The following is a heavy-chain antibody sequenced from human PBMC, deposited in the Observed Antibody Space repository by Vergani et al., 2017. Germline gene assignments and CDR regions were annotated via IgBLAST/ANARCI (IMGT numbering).Heavy chain of an antibody. CDR2: ISWDGGNT. J-gene: IGHJ4*02. V-gene: IGHV3-43D*03. CDR3: AKDSPYGSGSPPGIPTYFDY. Sequence: EVQLVESGGVVVQPGGSLRLSCAASGFTFDDYAMHWVRQTPGKGLEWVSLISWDGGNTYYADSVKGRFTISRDNSKNSLYLQMNSLRTEDTALYYCAKDSPYGSGSPPGIPTYFDYWGQGTLATVSS. CDR1: GFTFDDYA. D-gene: IGHD3-10*01.